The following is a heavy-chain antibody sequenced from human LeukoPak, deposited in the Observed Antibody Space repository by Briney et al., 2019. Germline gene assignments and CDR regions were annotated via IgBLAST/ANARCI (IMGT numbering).Heavy chain of an antibody. J-gene: IGHJ1*01. CDR2: IRSKAYGGTT. CDR3: TRDLSGSYSVRHFQH. D-gene: IGHD3-10*01. V-gene: IGHV3-49*04. CDR1: GFTFGDYA. Sequence: PGGSLRLSCTASGFTFGDYAMSWVRQAPGKGLEWVGFIRSKAYGGTTEYAASVKGRFTISRDDSKSIAYLQMNSLKTEDTAVYYCTRDLSGSYSVRHFQHWGQGTLVTVSS.